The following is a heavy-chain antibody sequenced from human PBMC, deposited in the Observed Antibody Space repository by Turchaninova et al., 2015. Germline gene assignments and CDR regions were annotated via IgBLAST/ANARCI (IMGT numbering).Heavy chain of an antibody. J-gene: IGHJ4*02. CDR2: INHSGST. Sequence: QVQLQQWGEGLLKPSATLSHPCTAYGGSFSGYYWSWIRQPPGKGLEWIGEINHSGSTNYNPSLKSRVTISVDTSKNQFSLKLSSVTAADTAVYYCARMGYYYGSGSYPFDYWGQGTLVTVSS. CDR3: ARMGYYYGSGSYPFDY. V-gene: IGHV4-34*01. D-gene: IGHD3-10*01. CDR1: GGSFSGYY.